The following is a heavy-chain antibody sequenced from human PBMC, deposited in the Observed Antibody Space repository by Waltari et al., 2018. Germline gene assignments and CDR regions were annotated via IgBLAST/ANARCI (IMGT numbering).Heavy chain of an antibody. D-gene: IGHD3-22*01. CDR2: IHHSGST. CDR1: GYSISSGYY. J-gene: IGHJ4*02. CDR3: ARERYYYDSSGYYFDY. Sequence: QVQLQESGPGLVKPSETLSLPCAVSGYSISSGYYWGWIRQPPGKGLEWIGSIHHSGSTYYNPSLKSRVTISVDTSKNQFSLKLSSVTAADTAVYYCARERYYYDSSGYYFDYWGQGTLVTVSS. V-gene: IGHV4-38-2*02.